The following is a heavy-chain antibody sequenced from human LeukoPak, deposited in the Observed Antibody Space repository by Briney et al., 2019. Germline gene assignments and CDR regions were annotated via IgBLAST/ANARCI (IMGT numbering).Heavy chain of an antibody. Sequence: GGSLRLSCAASGFTFSSYGMRWVRQAPGKGLEWVAVISYDGSNKYYADSVKGRFTISRDNSKNTLYLQMNSLRAEDTAVYYCAKVWYYGSGSYYNTALDYWGQGTLVTLSS. V-gene: IGHV3-30*18. J-gene: IGHJ4*02. CDR3: AKVWYYGSGSYYNTALDY. CDR1: GFTFSSYG. CDR2: ISYDGSNK. D-gene: IGHD3-10*01.